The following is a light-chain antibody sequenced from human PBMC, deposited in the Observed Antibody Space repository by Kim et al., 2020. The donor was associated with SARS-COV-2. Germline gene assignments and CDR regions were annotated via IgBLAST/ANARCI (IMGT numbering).Light chain of an antibody. J-gene: IGLJ2*01. Sequence: SYELTQPPSVSVSPGQTASITCSGDNLGDKYACWYQQKPGQSPLLVIHQDNKRPSGIPERFSCSNSGNTATLTISGTQAMDEADYYCQTWDSSTAVFGGG. CDR1: NLGDKY. V-gene: IGLV3-1*01. CDR3: QTWDSSTAV. CDR2: QDN.